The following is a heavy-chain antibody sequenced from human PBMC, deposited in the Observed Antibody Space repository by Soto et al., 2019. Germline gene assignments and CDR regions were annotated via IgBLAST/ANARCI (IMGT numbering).Heavy chain of an antibody. V-gene: IGHV4-39*01. CDR1: GGSISSSSYC. CDR3: ARDTAMDTNYYYGLDV. D-gene: IGHD5-18*01. CDR2: IYYSGST. Sequence: AETLSLTCTVSGGSISSSSYCWGWIRQPPGKGLEWIGSIYYSGSTYYNPSLKSRVTISVDTSKNQFSLKLSSVTAADTAVYYCARDTAMDTNYYYGLDVWGQGTTVTVS. J-gene: IGHJ6*02.